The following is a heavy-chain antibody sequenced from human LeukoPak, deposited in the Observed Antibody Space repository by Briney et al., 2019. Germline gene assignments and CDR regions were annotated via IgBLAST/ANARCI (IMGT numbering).Heavy chain of an antibody. CDR1: GCTFSTYG. Sequence: GGSLRLSCAASGCTFSTYGMSWVRQAPGKGLEGVSTITGSGSHTYYADSVKGRFTISRDNSKNTLYLQMNSLRAEDTAVYYCAKDRCSNGIGCYYYYMDVWGKGTTVTISS. J-gene: IGHJ6*03. CDR2: ITGSGSHT. D-gene: IGHD2-8*01. V-gene: IGHV3-23*01. CDR3: AKDRCSNGIGCYYYYMDV.